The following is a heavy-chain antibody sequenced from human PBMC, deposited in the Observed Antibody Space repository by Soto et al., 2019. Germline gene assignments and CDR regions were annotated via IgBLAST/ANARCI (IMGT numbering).Heavy chain of an antibody. D-gene: IGHD3-22*01. V-gene: IGHV5-51*07. CDR3: ARLRGHYDDSSINYYGMDF. Sequence: KCRGCGYIRYCVGWLHQIPGKGLEWMGIIYPGDSDTRYSPSFQGQVTISADKSISTAYLQWSSLKASDTAMYYCARLRGHYDDSSINYYGMDFGGQGTTVTVPS. J-gene: IGHJ6*02. CDR2: IYPGDSDT. CDR1: GCGYIRYC.